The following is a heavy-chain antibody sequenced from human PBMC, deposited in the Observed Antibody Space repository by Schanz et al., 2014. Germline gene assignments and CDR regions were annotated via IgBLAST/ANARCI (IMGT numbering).Heavy chain of an antibody. V-gene: IGHV3-23*04. Sequence: EVELVESGGGLVQPGGSLRLSCAASGFTFSSYAMSWVRQAPGKGLEWVSAISGSGGSTYYADSVKGRFTISRDNSKNTLYIQMNSLRAEDTAIYYCAKGRFGELSAIDIWGQGTMVTVSS. CDR1: GFTFSSYA. D-gene: IGHD3-10*01. CDR2: ISGSGGST. CDR3: AKGRFGELSAIDI. J-gene: IGHJ3*02.